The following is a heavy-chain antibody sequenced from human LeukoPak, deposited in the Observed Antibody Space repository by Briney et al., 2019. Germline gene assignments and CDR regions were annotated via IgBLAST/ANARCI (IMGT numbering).Heavy chain of an antibody. J-gene: IGHJ6*03. CDR2: ISKNGKTI. CDR1: GFTFSDYY. D-gene: IGHD3-3*01. V-gene: IGHV3-11*04. CDR3: AKRGGWSGYYYYYYYMDV. Sequence: PGGSLRLSCAAAGFTFSDYYMSWIRQAPGKGLEWLSYISKNGKTIYYADSVKGRFTISRDNAKKSVYLQMNSLRAEDTAVYYCAKRGGWSGYYYYYYYMDVWGKGTTVTVSS.